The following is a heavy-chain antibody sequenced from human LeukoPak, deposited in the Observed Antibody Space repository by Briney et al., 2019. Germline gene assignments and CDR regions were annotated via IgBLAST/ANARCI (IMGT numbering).Heavy chain of an antibody. CDR3: ARRLTQYDCFDP. D-gene: IGHD2-2*01. CDR2: ISYHGRDQ. V-gene: IGHV3-30*04. J-gene: IGHJ5*02. Sequence: GGSLRLSCAASRFIFNNYAMHWVRQAPGKGLDWVAVISYHGRDQFYADSVKGRFTISRDSSKNTLYLQMNSLRTEDTAVYYCARRLTQYDCFDPWGQGILVTVSS. CDR1: RFIFNNYA.